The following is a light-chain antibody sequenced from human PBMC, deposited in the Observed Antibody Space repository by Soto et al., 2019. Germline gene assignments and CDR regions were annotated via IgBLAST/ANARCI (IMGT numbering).Light chain of an antibody. J-gene: IGKJ1*01. CDR1: QNIDMY. CDR3: QQSITYPWT. CDR2: RAS. Sequence: DIQMTQSPSTLSASAGDRVTITCRASQNIDMYLAWYQQKPGQAPSLLIYRASSLQSGVPSRFSGSGSGTEFTLTISSLQPAAFATYYCQQSITYPWTFGQGTKVDIK. V-gene: IGKV1-5*03.